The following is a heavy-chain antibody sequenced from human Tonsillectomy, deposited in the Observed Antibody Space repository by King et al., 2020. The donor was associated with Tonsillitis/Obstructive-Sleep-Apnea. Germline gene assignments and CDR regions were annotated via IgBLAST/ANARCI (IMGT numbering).Heavy chain of an antibody. CDR1: GFTFSSYS. D-gene: IGHD2-2*01. Sequence: QLVQSGGGLAKPGGSLRLSCAASGFTFSSYSMNWVRQAPGKGLEWVSSISSSSSYIYYADSVKGRFTISRDNAKNSLYLQMNSLRAEDTAVYYCARDNTRYCSSTSCYQPHDYWGQGTLVTVSS. V-gene: IGHV3-21*01. CDR2: ISSSSSYI. J-gene: IGHJ4*02. CDR3: ARDNTRYCSSTSCYQPHDY.